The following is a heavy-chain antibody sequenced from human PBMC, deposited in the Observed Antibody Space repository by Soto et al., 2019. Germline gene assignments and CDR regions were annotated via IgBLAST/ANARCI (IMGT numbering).Heavy chain of an antibody. CDR2: ISYDGSNK. J-gene: IGHJ4*02. V-gene: IGHV3-30*18. CDR3: AKFYSDSTGPLNY. D-gene: IGHD3-22*01. Sequence: PGGSLRLSCAASGFTFSSYGMHWVRQAPGKGLEWVAVISYDGSNKYYADSVKGRFTISRDNSKNTLYLQMNSLRAEDTAVYYCAKFYSDSTGPLNYWGQGTLVTVSS. CDR1: GFTFSSYG.